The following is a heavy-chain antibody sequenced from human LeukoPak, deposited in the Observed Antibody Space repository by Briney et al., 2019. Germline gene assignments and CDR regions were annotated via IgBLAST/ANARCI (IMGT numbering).Heavy chain of an antibody. CDR3: GKIPAAFFYFDY. D-gene: IGHD6-13*01. CDR2: IYSGGST. Sequence: GSLRLSCAASGFTVSSNYMSWVRQAPGKGLEWVSVIYSGGSTYYADSVKGRFTISRDNSKNTLYLQMNNLRAEDTAVYYCGKIPAAFFYFDYWGRETLVTFS. CDR1: GFTVSSNY. J-gene: IGHJ4*02. V-gene: IGHV3-66*01.